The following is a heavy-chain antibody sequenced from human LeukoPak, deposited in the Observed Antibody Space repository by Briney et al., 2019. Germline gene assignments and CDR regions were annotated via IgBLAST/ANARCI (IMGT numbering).Heavy chain of an antibody. Sequence: GGSLRLSCAASGFTFSSYSMNWVRQAPGKGLEWVSSISSSSSYIYYADSVKGRFTISKDNAKNSLYLQMHSLRAEDTAVYYCARALEIGADVWGKGTTVTVSS. CDR3: ARALEIGADV. V-gene: IGHV3-21*01. D-gene: IGHD4/OR15-4a*01. CDR1: GFTFSSYS. J-gene: IGHJ6*04. CDR2: ISSSSSYI.